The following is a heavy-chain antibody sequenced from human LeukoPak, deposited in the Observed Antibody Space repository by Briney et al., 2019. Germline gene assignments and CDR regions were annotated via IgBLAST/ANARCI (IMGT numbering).Heavy chain of an antibody. CDR2: IYYSGST. CDR3: ASHPGMMRDWFDP. V-gene: IGHV4-59*01. Sequence: NPSETLSLTCTVSGGSISSYYWSWIRQPPGKGLEWIGYIYYSGSTNYNPSLKSRVTISVDTSKNQFSLKLSSVTAADTAVYYCASHPGMMRDWFDPWGQGTLVTVSS. J-gene: IGHJ5*02. CDR1: GGSISSYY. D-gene: IGHD3-10*01.